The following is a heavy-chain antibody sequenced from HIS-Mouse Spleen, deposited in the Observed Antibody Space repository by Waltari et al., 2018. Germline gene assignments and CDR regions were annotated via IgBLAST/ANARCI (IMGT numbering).Heavy chain of an antibody. Sequence: QVTLKESGPVLVKPTKTLTLTCTVSGFSLSNARMGVSWIRHPPGKALEWLAHIFSNDEKSYSTSLKSRLTISKDTSKSQVVLTMTNMDPVDTATYYCARINRDLGYFDYWGQGTLVTVSS. CDR2: IFSNDEK. CDR1: GFSLSNARMG. J-gene: IGHJ4*02. CDR3: ARINRDLGYFDY. D-gene: IGHD7-27*01. V-gene: IGHV2-26*01.